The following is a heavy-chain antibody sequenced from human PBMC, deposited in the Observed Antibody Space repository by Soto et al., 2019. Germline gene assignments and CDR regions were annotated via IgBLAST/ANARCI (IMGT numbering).Heavy chain of an antibody. J-gene: IGHJ6*02. V-gene: IGHV4-30-4*01. CDR3: ARDWYYYGSGTTYWGGMDV. CDR2: IYYSGST. Sequence: QVQLQESGPGLVKPSQTLSLTCTVSGGSISSGDYYWSWIRQPPGKGLEWIGYIYYSGSTYYNPSLQSRVTISVDTSKNQFSLKLSSVTAADTAVYYCARDWYYYGSGTTYWGGMDVWGQGTTVTVSS. D-gene: IGHD3-10*01. CDR1: GGSISSGDYY.